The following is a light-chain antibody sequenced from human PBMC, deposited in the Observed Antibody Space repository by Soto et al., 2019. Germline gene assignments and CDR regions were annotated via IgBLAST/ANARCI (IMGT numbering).Light chain of an antibody. V-gene: IGKV1-27*01. CDR2: AAS. J-gene: IGKJ1*01. CDR3: QKYNGAPRT. Sequence: DIQMTQSPSSLSASVGDRVTITCRASQDISNFLAWYQQKPGQVPNLLIYAASTLQSGVPSRFSGSGSGTDFTLTISSLQPEDVATYYCQKYNGAPRTFGQGTKVEIK. CDR1: QDISNF.